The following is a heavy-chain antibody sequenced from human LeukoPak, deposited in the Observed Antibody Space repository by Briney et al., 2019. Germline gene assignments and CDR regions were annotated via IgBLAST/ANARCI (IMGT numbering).Heavy chain of an antibody. V-gene: IGHV3-53*05. J-gene: IGHJ6*02. CDR2: IYSGGST. CDR3: ARDLCGGDCYFFYYYYGMDV. Sequence: GGSLRLSCAASGFTVSSNYMSWVRQAPGKGLEWVSVIYSGGSTYYADSVKGRFTISRDNSKNTLCLQMNSLRAEDTAVYYCARDLCGGDCYFFYYYYGMDVWGQGTTVTVSS. CDR1: GFTVSSNY. D-gene: IGHD2-21*02.